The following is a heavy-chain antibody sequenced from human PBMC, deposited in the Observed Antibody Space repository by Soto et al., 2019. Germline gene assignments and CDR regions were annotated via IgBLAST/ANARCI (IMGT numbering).Heavy chain of an antibody. CDR1: GFTFSSYG. D-gene: IGHD3-22*01. V-gene: IGHV3-30*18. CDR2: ISYDGSNK. Sequence: LRLSCAASGFTFSSYGMHWVRQAPGKGLEWVAVISYDGSNKYYADSVKGRFTISRDNSKNTLYLQMNSLRAEDTAVYYCAKEGQTYYYDSSGYYPFDYWGQGTLVTVSS. CDR3: AKEGQTYYYDSSGYYPFDY. J-gene: IGHJ4*02.